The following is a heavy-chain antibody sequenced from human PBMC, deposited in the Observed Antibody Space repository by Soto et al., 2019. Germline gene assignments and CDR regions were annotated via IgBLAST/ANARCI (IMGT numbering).Heavy chain of an antibody. Sequence: QVQLVESGGGVVQPGRSLRLSCAVSGFTFSSYGMHWVRQAPGKGLQWVAVIWYDGRNKYYVDSVKGRFTISRDNSKNTLSLQMNSLRAEDTAFYYCARDWRSWHAFDIWGQGAMVIVSS. CDR3: ARDWRSWHAFDI. J-gene: IGHJ3*02. D-gene: IGHD6-13*01. CDR2: IWYDGRNK. CDR1: GFTFSSYG. V-gene: IGHV3-33*01.